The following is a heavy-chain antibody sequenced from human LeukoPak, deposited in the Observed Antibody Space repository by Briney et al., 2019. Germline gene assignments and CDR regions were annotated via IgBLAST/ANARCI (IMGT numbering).Heavy chain of an antibody. Sequence: PSETLSLTCAVSGFFISSGYYWGWIRQPPGKGLEWIASIYRNGNTFYNPSLQSRVTISVDTSRNQISLQLGSATAADTAVHYCARAYSRTPGDYYFDYWGQGTVVTVSS. V-gene: IGHV4-38-2*01. D-gene: IGHD4-11*01. CDR1: GFFISSGYY. CDR3: ARAYSRTPGDYYFDY. J-gene: IGHJ4*02. CDR2: IYRNGNT.